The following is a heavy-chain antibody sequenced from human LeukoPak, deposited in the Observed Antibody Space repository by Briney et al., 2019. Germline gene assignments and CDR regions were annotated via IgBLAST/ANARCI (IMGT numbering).Heavy chain of an antibody. Sequence: SETLSLTCTVSGDSMTTTSHFWDWVRQPPGRGLGWSGSIYYRGSTYYNPPLKSRVTISVDTSKNQFSLKLSSVTAADTAVYYCASPRFLEWTYIQGDAFDIWGQGTMVTVSS. CDR1: GDSMTTTSHF. J-gene: IGHJ3*02. CDR2: IYYRGST. CDR3: ASPRFLEWTYIQGDAFDI. D-gene: IGHD3-3*01. V-gene: IGHV4-39*07.